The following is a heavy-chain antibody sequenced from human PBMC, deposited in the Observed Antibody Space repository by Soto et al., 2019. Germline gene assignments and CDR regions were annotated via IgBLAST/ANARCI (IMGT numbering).Heavy chain of an antibody. CDR3: ARVASAGLDY. Sequence: ASETLSLTCSVSGGSISGSYWSWIRQSPGKGLEWLGYVYYTGSTNYSPSLRSRVSISVDTSKNEFSLRLSSVTAADTAVYYCARVASAGLDYCGQRTLVTVSS. CDR2: VYYTGST. V-gene: IGHV4-59*01. CDR1: GGSISGSY. D-gene: IGHD6-13*01. J-gene: IGHJ4*02.